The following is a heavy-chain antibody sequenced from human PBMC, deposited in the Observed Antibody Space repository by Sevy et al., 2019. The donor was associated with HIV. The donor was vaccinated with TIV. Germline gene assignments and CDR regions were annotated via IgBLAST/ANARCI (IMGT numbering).Heavy chain of an antibody. CDR2: ISSSSSYI. Sequence: GGSLRLSCAASGFTFSSYSMNWVSQAPGKGLESVSSISSSSSYIYYADSVKGRFTISRDNAKNSLYLQMNSLRAEDTAVYYCATAAVVRWELVRFDPWGQGTLVTVSS. CDR3: ATAAVVRWELVRFDP. D-gene: IGHD5-18*01. CDR1: GFTFSSYS. V-gene: IGHV3-21*01. J-gene: IGHJ5*02.